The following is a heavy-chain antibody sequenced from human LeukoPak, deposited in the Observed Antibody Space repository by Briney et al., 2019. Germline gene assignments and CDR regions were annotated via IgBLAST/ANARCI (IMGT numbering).Heavy chain of an antibody. Sequence: SQTLSLTCTFSDFSLSTPGMGVGWIRQPPGKALEWLAFIYHNDDKRYSPSLRSRLTITRDTSKNQVVLAMTNMDPVDTATYYCAHLVVTIDWRSYFDYWGQGALVTVSS. V-gene: IGHV2-5*01. CDR1: DFSLSTPGMG. D-gene: IGHD3-9*01. CDR3: AHLVVTIDWRSYFDY. J-gene: IGHJ4*02. CDR2: IYHNDDK.